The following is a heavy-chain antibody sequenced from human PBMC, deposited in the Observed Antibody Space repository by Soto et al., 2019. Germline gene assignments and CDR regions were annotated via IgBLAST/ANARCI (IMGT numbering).Heavy chain of an antibody. CDR3: ARGNSSSWYYFDY. J-gene: IGHJ4*02. Sequence: SETLSLTCTVSGGSISSGDYYWSWIRQPPGKGLEWIGYIYYSGSPYYNPSLKSRVTISVDTSKNQFSLKLSSVTAADTAVYYCARGNSSSWYYFDYWGQGTLVTVSS. CDR2: IYYSGSP. D-gene: IGHD6-13*01. V-gene: IGHV4-30-4*01. CDR1: GGSISSGDYY.